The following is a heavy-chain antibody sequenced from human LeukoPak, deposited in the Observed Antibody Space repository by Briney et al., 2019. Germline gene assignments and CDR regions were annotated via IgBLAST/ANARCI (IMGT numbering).Heavy chain of an antibody. V-gene: IGHV6-1*01. Sequence: SQTLSLTCAISGDSVSSNSAAWNWIRQSPSRGLEWLGRIYYRSKWYNDYAVSVKSRITMDPDTSKNQFSLQLNSVTPEDTAVYYCARDRGAVGTRAFDIWGQGTRVTVSS. D-gene: IGHD6-13*01. J-gene: IGHJ3*02. CDR1: GDSVSSNSAA. CDR3: ARDRGAVGTRAFDI. CDR2: IYYRSKWYN.